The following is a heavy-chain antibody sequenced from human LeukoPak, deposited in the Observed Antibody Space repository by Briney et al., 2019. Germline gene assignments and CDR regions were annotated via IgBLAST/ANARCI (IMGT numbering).Heavy chain of an antibody. CDR2: IKQDGSEK. CDR1: GFTFSSYW. D-gene: IGHD3-22*01. V-gene: IGHV3-7*01. Sequence: GGSLRLSCAASGFTFSSYWMSWVRQAPGKGLEWVANIKQDGSEKYYVDSVKGRFTISRDNAKNSLYLQMNSLRAEDTAVYYCARGGYYYDSSGSYWSGYWGQGTLVTVSS. CDR3: ARGGYYYDSSGSYWSGY. J-gene: IGHJ4*02.